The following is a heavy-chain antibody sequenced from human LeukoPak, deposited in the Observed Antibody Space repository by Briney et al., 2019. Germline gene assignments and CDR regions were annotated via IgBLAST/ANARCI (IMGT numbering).Heavy chain of an antibody. CDR3: VLKWLNHAGRF. Sequence: GGSLRLSCAASGFTFSTYCMSWVRQAPGKGLEWVANIKQDGSEKYYVDSVKGQFTISRDNAKNSLYLQMNSLRAEDTAVYHCVLKWLNHAGRFWGQGTLVTVSS. CDR2: IKQDGSEK. D-gene: IGHD3-22*01. V-gene: IGHV3-7*01. J-gene: IGHJ4*02. CDR1: GFTFSTYC.